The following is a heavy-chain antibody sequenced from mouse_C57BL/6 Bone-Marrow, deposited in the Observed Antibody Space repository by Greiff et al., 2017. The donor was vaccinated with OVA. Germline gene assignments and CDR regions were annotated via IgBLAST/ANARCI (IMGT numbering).Heavy chain of an antibody. J-gene: IGHJ3*01. V-gene: IGHV1-53*01. D-gene: IGHD1-1*01. CDR2: INPSNGGT. CDR1: GYTFTSYW. CDR3: ARGIYYYGSSYVWFAY. Sequence: QVQLQQPGTELVKPGASVKLSCKASGYTFTSYWMHWVKQRPGQGLEWIGNINPSNGGTNYNEKFKSKATLTVDKSSSTAYMQLSSLTSEDSAVYYCARGIYYYGSSYVWFAYWGQGTLVTVSA.